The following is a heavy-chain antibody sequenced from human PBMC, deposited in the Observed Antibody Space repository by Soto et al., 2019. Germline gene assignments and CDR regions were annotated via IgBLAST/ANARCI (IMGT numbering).Heavy chain of an antibody. V-gene: IGHV1-18*01. CDR2: ISAYNGNT. J-gene: IGHJ6*02. D-gene: IGHD6-13*01. Sequence: ASVKVSCKASGYTFTSYGISWVRQAPGQGLEWMGWISAYNGNTNYAQKLQGRVTMTTDTSTSTAYMELRSLRSDDTAVYYCARDIAAAGYYYGMDVWGQGTKVTVSS. CDR3: ARDIAAAGYYYGMDV. CDR1: GYTFTSYG.